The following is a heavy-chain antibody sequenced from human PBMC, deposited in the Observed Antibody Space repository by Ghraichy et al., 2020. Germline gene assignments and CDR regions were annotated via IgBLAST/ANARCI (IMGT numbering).Heavy chain of an antibody. V-gene: IGHV4-39*01. CDR2: IYYSGST. D-gene: IGHD5-18*01. CDR1: GGSISSSSYY. J-gene: IGHJ3*02. Sequence: SETLSLTCTVSGGSISSSSYYWGWIRQPPGKGLEWIGSIYYSGSTYYNPSLKSRVTISVDTSKNQFSLKLSSVTAADTAVYYCAGEVDTAMVTGAFDIWGQGTMVTVSS. CDR3: AGEVDTAMVTGAFDI.